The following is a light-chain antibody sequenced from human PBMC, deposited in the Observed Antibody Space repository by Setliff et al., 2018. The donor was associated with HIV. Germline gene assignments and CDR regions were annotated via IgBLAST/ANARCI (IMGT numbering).Light chain of an antibody. Sequence: QSVLTQPASMSGSPGQSITISCTGTSSDVGGYSLVSWYQQHPGTAPKLIIYEVTNRASGVSNRFSGSKSGNTASLTISGLQAEDEADYYCSSYAITNTLPFGTGTKVTVL. V-gene: IGLV2-14*03. CDR1: SSDVGGYSL. CDR3: SSYAITNTLP. J-gene: IGLJ1*01. CDR2: EVT.